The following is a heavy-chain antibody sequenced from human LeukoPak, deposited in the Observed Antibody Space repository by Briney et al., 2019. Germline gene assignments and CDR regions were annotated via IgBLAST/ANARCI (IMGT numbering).Heavy chain of an antibody. V-gene: IGHV3-30*18. D-gene: IGHD3-10*01. CDR2: ISYDGSNK. CDR3: AKDAGGYYFTYWSGCFDH. Sequence: QPGGSLRLSCAASGFTFSSYGMHWVRQAPGKGLEWVAVISYDGSNKYYADSVKGRFTISRDNSKNTLDLEMNSLRAEDTAVYYCAKDAGGYYFTYWSGCFDHWGQGTLVTVSS. CDR1: GFTFSSYG. J-gene: IGHJ4*02.